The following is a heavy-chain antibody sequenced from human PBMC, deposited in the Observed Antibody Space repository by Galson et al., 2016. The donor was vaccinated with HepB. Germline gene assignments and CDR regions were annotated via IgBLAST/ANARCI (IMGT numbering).Heavy chain of an antibody. D-gene: IGHD1-26*01. CDR2: IFHSGTT. V-gene: IGHV4-59*01. CDR1: GGSISSYF. CDR3: ARGLVGATTPLDY. Sequence: SETLSLTCTVSGGSISSYFWSWLRQPPGKGLEWIGYIFHSGTTNYRPSLKSRVSFSIDTSKNQFYLNLISATAADTAVYFCARGLVGATTPLDYWGRGILVTVSS. J-gene: IGHJ4*02.